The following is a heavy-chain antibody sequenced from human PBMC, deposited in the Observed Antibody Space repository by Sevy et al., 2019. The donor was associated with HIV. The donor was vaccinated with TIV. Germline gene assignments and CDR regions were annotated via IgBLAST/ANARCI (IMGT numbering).Heavy chain of an antibody. J-gene: IGHJ6*02. CDR1: GYTFTSYD. Sequence: ASVKVSCKASGYTFTSYDINWVRQATGQGLEWMGGLNPNSGNPAYAQKFQGRVTMTRNTSISTAYMELSSLRSEDTAVYYCARVGYDFWSGYSAYYYYGMDVWGQGTTVTVSS. D-gene: IGHD3-3*01. CDR2: LNPNSGNP. CDR3: ARVGYDFWSGYSAYYYYGMDV. V-gene: IGHV1-8*01.